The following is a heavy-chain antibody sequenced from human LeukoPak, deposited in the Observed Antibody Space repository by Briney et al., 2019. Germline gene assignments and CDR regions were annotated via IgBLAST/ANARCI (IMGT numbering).Heavy chain of an antibody. Sequence: PGGSLRLSCAASGFTFSSYEMNWVRQAPGKGLEWVSYISGSGSTIYYADSVKGRFTISRDNAKNSLYLQVNSLRAEDTAVYYCARGGVSVGGNFDYWGQGTLVTVSS. CDR1: GFTFSSYE. CDR3: ARGGVSVGGNFDY. D-gene: IGHD4-23*01. CDR2: ISGSGSTI. J-gene: IGHJ4*02. V-gene: IGHV3-48*03.